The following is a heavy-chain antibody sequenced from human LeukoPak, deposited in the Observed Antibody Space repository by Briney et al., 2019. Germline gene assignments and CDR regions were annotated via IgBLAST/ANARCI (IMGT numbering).Heavy chain of an antibody. CDR3: ARHTGYCSGGSCYGDF. D-gene: IGHD2-15*01. Sequence: YPRDSDTRYSPSFQGQVTISADKSIRTAYLQWSSLKASDTAMYYCARHTGYCSGGSCYGDFWGQGTLVTVSS. CDR2: YPRDSDT. V-gene: IGHV5-51*01. J-gene: IGHJ4*02.